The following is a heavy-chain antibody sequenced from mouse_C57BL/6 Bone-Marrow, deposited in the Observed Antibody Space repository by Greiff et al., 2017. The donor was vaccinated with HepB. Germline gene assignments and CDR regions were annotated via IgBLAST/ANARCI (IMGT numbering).Heavy chain of an antibody. CDR2: ISSGGSYT. D-gene: IGHD3-2*02. Sequence: EVKLMESGGDLVKPGGSLKLSCAASGFTFSSYGMSWVRQTPDKRLEWVATISSGGSYTYYPDSVKGRFTISRDNAKNTLYLQMSSLKSEDTAMYHCARPAAQVSFAYWGQGTLVTVSA. V-gene: IGHV5-6*01. CDR3: ARPAAQVSFAY. CDR1: GFTFSSYG. J-gene: IGHJ3*01.